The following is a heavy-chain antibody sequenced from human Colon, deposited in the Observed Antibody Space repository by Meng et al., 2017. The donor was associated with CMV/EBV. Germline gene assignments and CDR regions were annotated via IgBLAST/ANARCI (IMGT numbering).Heavy chain of an antibody. CDR2: IKEDGPET. CDR3: EKEGDLVVVPGSTRSPGGIDY. D-gene: IGHD2-21*01. J-gene: IGHJ4*02. Sequence: GGSLRLSGVGSGFTFSAYCGSWIRQAPGKGLKWVGNIKEDGPETYYAESVKGRFSISRDNSKNSLSLEMSSLSAEDTAVYYCEKEGDLVVVPGSTRSPGGIDYWGQGTLVTVSS. V-gene: IGHV3-7*01. CDR1: GFTFSAYC.